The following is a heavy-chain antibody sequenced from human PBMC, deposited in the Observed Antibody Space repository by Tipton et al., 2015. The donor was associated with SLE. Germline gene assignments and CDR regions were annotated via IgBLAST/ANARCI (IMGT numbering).Heavy chain of an antibody. D-gene: IGHD4-11*01. V-gene: IGHV4-31*03. Sequence: LRLSCTVSGGSISSATYYWSWIRQHPGKGLEWIGNIYYSGSSYYNASLKSRVTMSIDTSQNHFSLKLNSVTAADTAVYYCARDGGATVSGSYYYYGMDVWGQGTTVTVSS. CDR2: IYYSGSS. J-gene: IGHJ6*02. CDR3: ARDGGATVSGSYYYYGMDV. CDR1: GGSISSATYY.